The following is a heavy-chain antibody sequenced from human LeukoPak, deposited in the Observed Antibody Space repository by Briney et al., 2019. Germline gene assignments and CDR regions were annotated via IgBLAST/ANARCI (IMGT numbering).Heavy chain of an antibody. Sequence: GGSLRLSCAASGFTFSSYGMSWVRQAPGEGLEWVSAISGSGGSTYYADSVKGRFTISRDNSKNTLYLQMNSLRAEDTAVYYCAKDLLPVAGYDYWGQGTLVTVSS. D-gene: IGHD6-19*01. CDR2: ISGSGGST. CDR1: GFTFSSYG. V-gene: IGHV3-23*01. CDR3: AKDLLPVAGYDY. J-gene: IGHJ4*02.